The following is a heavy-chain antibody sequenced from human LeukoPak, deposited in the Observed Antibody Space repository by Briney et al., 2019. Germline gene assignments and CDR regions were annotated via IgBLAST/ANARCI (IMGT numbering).Heavy chain of an antibody. CDR2: IKQDGGEE. V-gene: IGHV3-7*01. CDR3: AREGLVAVITYDY. J-gene: IGHJ4*02. Sequence: PGGSLRLSCAASGFTFSSYWMSWVRQAPGNGLEWVANIKQDGGEEYYVDSVKGRFTISRDNAKNSLYLQMNSLRDEDTAVYYCAREGLVAVITYDYWGQGSLVTVSS. CDR1: GFTFSSYW. D-gene: IGHD3-22*01.